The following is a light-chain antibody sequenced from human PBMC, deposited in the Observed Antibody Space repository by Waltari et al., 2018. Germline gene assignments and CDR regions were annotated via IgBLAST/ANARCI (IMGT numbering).Light chain of an antibody. CDR1: QGISSY. V-gene: IGKV1-9*01. CDR3: QQYEGYST. Sequence: DIQLIQSPSFLSASVGDRVTITCRASQGISSYLVWYQQKPGKAPKVLISVASTLQTGVPSRFSGSGSGTEFTLTISSLQPEDFATYYCQQYEGYSTFGQGTKLEIK. J-gene: IGKJ2*01. CDR2: VAS.